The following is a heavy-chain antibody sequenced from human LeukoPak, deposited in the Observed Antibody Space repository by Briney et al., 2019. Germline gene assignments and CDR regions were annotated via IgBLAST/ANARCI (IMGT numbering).Heavy chain of an antibody. J-gene: IGHJ4*02. CDR1: GYTFTSYA. D-gene: IGHD4-17*01. V-gene: IGHV1-3*01. Sequence: ASVKVSCKASGYTFTSYAMYWVRQAPGQRLEWMGWINAGNGNTKYSQKFQGRVTITRDTSASTVYMELTSLRSEDTAVYYCGGSDYGDYGITYWGQGTLVTVSS. CDR2: INAGNGNT. CDR3: GGSDYGDYGITY.